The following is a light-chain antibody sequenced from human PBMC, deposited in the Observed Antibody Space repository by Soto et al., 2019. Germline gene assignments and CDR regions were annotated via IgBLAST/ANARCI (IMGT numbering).Light chain of an antibody. J-gene: IGLJ2*01. V-gene: IGLV2-14*01. CDR2: NVP. CDR3: STYASNGDVL. Sequence: QSALTQPASVSGSPGQSITISCTGTSSDVGGYNYVSWYQQHPGNAPKLMIYNVPHRPSGVSIRFSGSKSGNTAALTISGLQDEDESYYACSTYASNGDVLFGGGTKLTVL. CDR1: SSDVGGYNY.